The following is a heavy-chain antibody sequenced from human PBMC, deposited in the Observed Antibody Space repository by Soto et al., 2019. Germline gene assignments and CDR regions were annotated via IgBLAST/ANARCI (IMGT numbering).Heavy chain of an antibody. J-gene: IGHJ4*01. CDR2: IKNKNDGGTT. D-gene: IGHD3-10*01. V-gene: IGHV3-15*07. CDR3: TGLWFGKIYNY. Sequence: EVELVESGGGLVKPGGSLTLSCAASGFSFKNAWMNWVRQAPGKGLEWVGRIKNKNDGGTTDYAAFVKGRFTISRDASENTLYLHMNGLKTEDTGVYFCTGLWFGKIYNYWGQGSLVTVSS. CDR1: GFSFKNAW.